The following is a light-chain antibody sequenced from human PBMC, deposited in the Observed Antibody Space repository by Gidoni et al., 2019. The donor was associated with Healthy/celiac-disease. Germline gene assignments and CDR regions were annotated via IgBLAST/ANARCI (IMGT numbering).Light chain of an antibody. Sequence: EIVLTQSPATLSLSPGKRATLSCRASQSVSSYLAWYQQKPGQAPRLLIYDASNRATGIPARFSGSGSGTDFTLTISSLEPEDFAVYYCQQRSNWPRNTFXQXTKLEIK. CDR3: QQRSNWPRNT. V-gene: IGKV3-11*01. CDR2: DAS. CDR1: QSVSSY. J-gene: IGKJ2*01.